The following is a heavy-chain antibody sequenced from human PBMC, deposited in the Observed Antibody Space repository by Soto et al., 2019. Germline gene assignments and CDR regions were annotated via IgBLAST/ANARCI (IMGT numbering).Heavy chain of an antibody. Sequence: QVQLVQSGADVKKPGASVKVSCKASGYTFSDYGVSWMRQAPGQGLEWMGWISSKNGNTNFAQKFRGRVTMTTDLSTSTVYMELRSLRPDDTAVYYCAREPPETPPDYWGQGTLVTVSS. V-gene: IGHV1-18*01. CDR3: AREPPETPPDY. J-gene: IGHJ4*02. CDR1: GYTFSDYG. CDR2: ISSKNGNT.